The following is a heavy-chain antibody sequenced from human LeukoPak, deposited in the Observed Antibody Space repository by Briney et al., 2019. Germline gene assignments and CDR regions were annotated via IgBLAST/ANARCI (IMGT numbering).Heavy chain of an antibody. J-gene: IGHJ4*02. CDR2: MNPNSCNT. Sequence: ASVKDSCKASCYTFTSYGISWGRPATGQGLEWMGWMNPNSCNTGYAQKFQGRVTMTRNTSINTAYMELSSLRSEHTAVYYCARGHYDILTGYYVYFDYWGQGTLVTVSS. D-gene: IGHD3-9*01. CDR3: ARGHYDILTGYYVYFDY. CDR1: CYTFTSYG. V-gene: IGHV1-8*02.